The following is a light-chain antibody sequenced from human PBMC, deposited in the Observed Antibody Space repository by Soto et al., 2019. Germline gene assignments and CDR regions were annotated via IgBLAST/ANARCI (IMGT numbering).Light chain of an antibody. J-gene: IGLJ2*01. CDR3: SSYTTSINVV. Sequence: QSVLTQPASVSGSPGQSITISCTGTSSDVGSYNYVSWYQQHPGKAPKLMIYEVNNRPSGVSYRFSGSKSGNTASLTISGLQAEDEADYFCSSYTTSINVVFGGGTKLTVL. V-gene: IGLV2-14*01. CDR2: EVN. CDR1: SSDVGSYNY.